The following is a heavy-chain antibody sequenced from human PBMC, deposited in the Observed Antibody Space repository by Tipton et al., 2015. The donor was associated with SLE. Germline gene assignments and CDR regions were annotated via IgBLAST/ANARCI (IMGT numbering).Heavy chain of an antibody. CDR3: ASFPYSYYMDV. V-gene: IGHV4-34*01. CDR2: INHSGST. CDR1: GGSFSGYY. Sequence: TLSLTCAVYGGSFSGYYWSWIRQPPGKGLEWIGEINHSGSTNYNPSLKSRVTISVDTSKNQFSLKLSSVTAADTAVYYCASFPYSYYMDVWGKGTTVTVSS. D-gene: IGHD1-26*01. J-gene: IGHJ6*03.